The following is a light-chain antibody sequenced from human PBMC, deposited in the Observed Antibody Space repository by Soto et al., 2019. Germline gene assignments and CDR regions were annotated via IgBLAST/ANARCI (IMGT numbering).Light chain of an antibody. CDR3: QHYDHLPPLS. V-gene: IGKV1-33*01. J-gene: IGKJ4*01. Sequence: DIQMTQSPSSLSASVGDRVTITCQASQDIKNYLNWSQQKPGKAPNLLIYDASNLKTGVPSRFSGSGSGTHFTFTISSLLPEDIATYYCQHYDHLPPLSFGGGTKVEIK. CDR2: DAS. CDR1: QDIKNY.